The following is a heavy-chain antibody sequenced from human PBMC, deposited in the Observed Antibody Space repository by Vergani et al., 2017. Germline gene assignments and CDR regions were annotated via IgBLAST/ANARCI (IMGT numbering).Heavy chain of an antibody. D-gene: IGHD3-22*01. CDR1: GFTFSSYG. J-gene: IGHJ4*02. CDR3: ARALVVVTTLPGY. CDR2: IWYDGSNK. V-gene: IGHV3-33*01. Sequence: QVQLVESGGGVVQPGRSLRLSCAASGFTFSSYGMHWVRQAPGKGLEWVAVIWYDGSNKYYADSVKGRFTISRDNSKNTLNLQMNSLRAEDTAVYYCARALVVVTTLPGYWGQGTLVTVSS.